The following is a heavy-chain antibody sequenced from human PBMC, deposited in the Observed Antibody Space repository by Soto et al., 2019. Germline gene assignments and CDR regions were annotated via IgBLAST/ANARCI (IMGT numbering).Heavy chain of an antibody. CDR1: GGSFSGYY. J-gene: IGHJ4*02. CDR2: INHSGST. CDR3: ARARGGSGSYYPSYYFDY. D-gene: IGHD3-10*01. Sequence: QVQLQQWGAGLLKPSETLSLTCAVYGGSFSGYYWSWIRQPPGKGLEWIGEINHSGSTNYNPSLNSRVTISVDTSKNQFSLKLSSVTAADTAVYYCARARGGSGSYYPSYYFDYWGQGTLVTVSS. V-gene: IGHV4-34*01.